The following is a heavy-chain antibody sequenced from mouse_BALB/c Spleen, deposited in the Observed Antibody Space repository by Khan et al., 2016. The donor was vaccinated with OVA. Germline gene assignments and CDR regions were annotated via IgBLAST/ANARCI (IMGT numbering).Heavy chain of an antibody. Sequence: QVQLQQSGAELMKPGASVKISCKATGYTVSSYWIEWIKQRPGHGLEWIGEILPGSGSSKYNEKFKGKATFTEDTSSNTAYMQLSSLTSEDSAVYYCARRCTGGAMDFGGQGTSVTVSS. CDR2: ILPGSGSS. CDR3: ARRCTGGAMDF. V-gene: IGHV1-9*01. J-gene: IGHJ4*01. CDR1: GYTVSSYW.